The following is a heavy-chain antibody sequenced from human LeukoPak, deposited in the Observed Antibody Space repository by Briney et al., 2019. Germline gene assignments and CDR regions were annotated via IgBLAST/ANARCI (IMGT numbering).Heavy chain of an antibody. CDR2: ISAFNGNT. D-gene: IGHD6-6*01. V-gene: IGHV1-18*01. Sequence: ASVKVSCKASGYTFTTYGISWVRQAPGQGLEWMGWISAFNGNTNYGQNFQGRVTMTTDKPTSTAYMELRSLRSDDTAVYYCALFYSSSHPFDYWGQGTLVTVSS. J-gene: IGHJ4*02. CDR1: GYTFTTYG. CDR3: ALFYSSSHPFDY.